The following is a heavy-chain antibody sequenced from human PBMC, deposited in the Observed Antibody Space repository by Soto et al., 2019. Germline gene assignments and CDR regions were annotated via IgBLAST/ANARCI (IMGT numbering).Heavy chain of an antibody. CDR1: GGTFSSYR. Sequence: SVQVSCKASGGTFSSYRINWVRQAPGPGVEWGGGIVPIYRTADYAQTFQGRVTITADESARKTYMALPNLKSRATAGHYCVRESGEKLCRSRGQGISV. V-gene: IGHV1-69*13. J-gene: IGHJ6*01. CDR2: IVPIYRTA. D-gene: IGHD3-10*01. CDR3: VRESGEKLCRS.